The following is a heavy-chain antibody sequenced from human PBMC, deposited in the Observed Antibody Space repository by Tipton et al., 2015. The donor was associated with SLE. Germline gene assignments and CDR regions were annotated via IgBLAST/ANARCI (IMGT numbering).Heavy chain of an antibody. J-gene: IGHJ4*02. D-gene: IGHD2-21*01. CDR1: GYSISSGYY. Sequence: TLSLTCAVSGYSISSGYYWGWIRQPPGKGLEWIGSIYHSGSTNYNPSLKSRVTISVDTSKNQFSLKLSSVTAADTAVYYCAKEYVAFAYWGKGTLVTVPS. CDR2: IYHSGST. CDR3: AKEYVAFAY. V-gene: IGHV4-38-2*02.